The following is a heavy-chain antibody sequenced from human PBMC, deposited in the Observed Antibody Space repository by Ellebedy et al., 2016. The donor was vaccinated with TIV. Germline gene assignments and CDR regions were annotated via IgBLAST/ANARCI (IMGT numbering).Heavy chain of an antibody. Sequence: PGGSLRLSCAASGFAFTTYAMHWVRQAPGKGLEWVAVVSYDGINRYSTDSVKGRFTISRDNSKNTLYLQMSSPRPEDTAMYYCARDSRRDGSGALDYWGQGTLAIVSS. D-gene: IGHD5-24*01. V-gene: IGHV3-30-3*01. CDR3: ARDSRRDGSGALDY. J-gene: IGHJ4*02. CDR2: VSYDGINR. CDR1: GFAFTTYA.